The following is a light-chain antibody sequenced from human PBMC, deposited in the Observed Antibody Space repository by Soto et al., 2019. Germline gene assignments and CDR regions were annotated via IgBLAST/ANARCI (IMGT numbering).Light chain of an antibody. CDR3: QQYNSYSPT. CDR1: QSISVW. V-gene: IGKV1-5*03. CDR2: KAS. J-gene: IGKJ1*01. Sequence: DIQMTQSPSSLSASVGDRVTITCRASQSISVWLAWYQQKAGKAPNLLIDKASRLESGVPSRFSGSGSETEFTLTISGLQPGDSATYYCQQYNSYSPTFGQGTKV.